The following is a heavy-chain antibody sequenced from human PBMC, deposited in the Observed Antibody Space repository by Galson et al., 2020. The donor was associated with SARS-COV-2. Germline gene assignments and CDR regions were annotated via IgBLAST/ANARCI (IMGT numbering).Heavy chain of an antibody. Sequence: ASETLSLTCTVSGGSISSGGYYWSWIRQHPGKGLEWIGNIYYSGSTYYNPSLKSRVTISVDTSKNQFSLKLSSVTAADTAVYYCARMVVRYYFDYWGQGTLVTVSS. J-gene: IGHJ4*02. D-gene: IGHD2-15*01. V-gene: IGHV4-31*03. CDR3: ARMVVRYYFDY. CDR2: IYYSGST. CDR1: GGSISSGGYY.